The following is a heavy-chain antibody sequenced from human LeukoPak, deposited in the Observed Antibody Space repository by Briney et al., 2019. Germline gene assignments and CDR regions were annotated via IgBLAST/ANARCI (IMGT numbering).Heavy chain of an antibody. CDR3: ATGRAYSSVDY. CDR2: IYYTGST. CDR1: GGSISSYY. J-gene: IGHJ4*02. Sequence: SETLSLTCTVSGGSISSYYWSWIRQPPGKGLEWIGCIYYTGSTNYNPSLKSRVTISVDTSKNQFSLKLSSVTAADTAVYYCATGRAYSSVDYWGKGTLVTVSS. D-gene: IGHD6-19*01. V-gene: IGHV4-59*01.